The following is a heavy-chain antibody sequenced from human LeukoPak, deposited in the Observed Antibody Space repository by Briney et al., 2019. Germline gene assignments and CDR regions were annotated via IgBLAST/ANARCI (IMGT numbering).Heavy chain of an antibody. D-gene: IGHD4-11*01. CDR3: AREQYLAYDVFGF. CDR1: GGSISSSSYY. V-gene: IGHV4-39*07. J-gene: IGHJ3*01. CDR2: IYYSGST. Sequence: SETLSLTCTVSGGSISSSSYYWGWIRQPPGKGLEWIGSIYYSGSTYYNPSLKSRVTISVDTSKNQFSLRLSSVTAADTAVYYRAREQYLAYDVFGFWGQGTMVTVSS.